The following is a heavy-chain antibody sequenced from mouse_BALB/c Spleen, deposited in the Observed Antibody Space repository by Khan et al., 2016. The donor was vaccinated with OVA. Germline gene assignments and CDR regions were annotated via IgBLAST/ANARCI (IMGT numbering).Heavy chain of an antibody. V-gene: IGHV1-77*01. CDR3: SRRNYFGYTFAY. CDR1: GYTFTDYY. CDR2: ISPGSGDT. Sequence: QVQLQQSGAELARPGASVKLSCKASGYTFTDYYINWVKQRTGQGLEWIGEISPGSGDTYYNERFKGKAPLNADKSSSPAYMQLSSLTSEASAVYFCSRRNYFGYTFAYWGQGTLVTVSA. J-gene: IGHJ3*01. D-gene: IGHD1-2*01.